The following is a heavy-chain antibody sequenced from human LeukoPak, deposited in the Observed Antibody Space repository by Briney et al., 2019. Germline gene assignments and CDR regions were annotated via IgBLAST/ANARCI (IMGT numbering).Heavy chain of an antibody. CDR2: IYTSGST. CDR1: GGSFSGYY. D-gene: IGHD3-9*01. Sequence: KASETLSLTCAVYGGSFSGYYWNWIRQPPGKGLEWIGRIYTSGSTNYNPSLKSRVTISVDTSKNQFSLKLSSVTAADTAVYYCARVIPHYDILTGYYIEYYFDYWGQGTLVTVSS. V-gene: IGHV4-4*08. J-gene: IGHJ4*02. CDR3: ARVIPHYDILTGYYIEYYFDY.